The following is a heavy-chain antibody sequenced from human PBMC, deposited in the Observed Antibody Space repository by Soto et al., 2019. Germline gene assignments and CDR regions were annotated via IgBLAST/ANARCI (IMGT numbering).Heavy chain of an antibody. D-gene: IGHD4-17*01. CDR3: AIGPSHPRYGDYTNDR. CDR2: ISTDGSKT. CDR1: GFTFTSYW. Sequence: GGSLRLSCAASGFTFTSYWMHWVRQPPGKGLLWVSRISTDGSKTDYADSVKGRFTISRDNARNTLYLEMNSLGVEDTAVYYCAIGPSHPRYGDYTNDRWGQGTLVTVSS. J-gene: IGHJ1*01. V-gene: IGHV3-74*01.